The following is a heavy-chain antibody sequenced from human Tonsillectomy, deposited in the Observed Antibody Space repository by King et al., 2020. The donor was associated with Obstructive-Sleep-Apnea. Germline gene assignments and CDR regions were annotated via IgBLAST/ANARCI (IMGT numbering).Heavy chain of an antibody. CDR2: INPNSGGT. Sequence: VQLVESGAEVKKPGASVKVSCKASGYTFTGYYMHWVRQAPGQGLEWMGWINPNSGGTNYAQKFQGWVTMTRDTSISTAYMELSRLSSDDTAVYYCARALLEYSSSFYYYYGMDVWGQGTTVTVSS. CDR3: ARALLEYSSSFYYYYGMDV. V-gene: IGHV1-2*04. J-gene: IGHJ6*02. CDR1: GYTFTGYY. D-gene: IGHD6-6*01.